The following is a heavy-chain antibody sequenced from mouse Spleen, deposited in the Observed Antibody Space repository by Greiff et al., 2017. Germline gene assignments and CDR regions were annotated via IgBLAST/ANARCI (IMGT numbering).Heavy chain of an antibody. D-gene: IGHD2-14*01. CDR3: ARSEVRRDFDY. Sequence: QVQLQQPGAELVKPGASVKLSCKASGYTFTSYWMQWVKQRPGQGLEWIGEIDPSDSYTNYNQKFKGKATLTVDTSSSTAYMQLSSLTSEDSAVYYCARSEVRRDFDYWGQGTTLTVSS. J-gene: IGHJ2*01. V-gene: IGHV1-50*01. CDR1: GYTFTSYW. CDR2: IDPSDSYT.